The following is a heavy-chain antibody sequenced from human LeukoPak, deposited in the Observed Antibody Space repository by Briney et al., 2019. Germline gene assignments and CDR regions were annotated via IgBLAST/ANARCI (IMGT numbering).Heavy chain of an antibody. Sequence: GGSLRLSCAASEFTFSNYAMNWVRQAPGKRPECVSGISSGGGSIYYADSVKGRFTISRDNSKNTLYLQMNSLRAEDTAVYYCASSPLAARPKLDYWGQGTLVTVSS. D-gene: IGHD6-6*01. J-gene: IGHJ4*02. CDR2: ISSGGGSI. CDR3: ASSPLAARPKLDY. V-gene: IGHV3-23*01. CDR1: EFTFSNYA.